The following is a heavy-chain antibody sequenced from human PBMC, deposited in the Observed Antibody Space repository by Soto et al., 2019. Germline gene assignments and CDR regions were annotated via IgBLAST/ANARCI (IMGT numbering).Heavy chain of an antibody. V-gene: IGHV3-30*18. CDR1: GFTFSSYG. CDR3: AKFSSGGPPAGFDY. D-gene: IGHD6-19*01. J-gene: IGHJ4*02. CDR2: ISYDGSNK. Sequence: QVQLVESGGGVVQPGRSLRLSCAASGFTFSSYGMHWVRQAPGKGLEWVAVISYDGSNKYYADSVKSRFTISRDNSKNTLYLQMNSLRAEDTAVYYCAKFSSGGPPAGFDYWGQGTLVTVSS.